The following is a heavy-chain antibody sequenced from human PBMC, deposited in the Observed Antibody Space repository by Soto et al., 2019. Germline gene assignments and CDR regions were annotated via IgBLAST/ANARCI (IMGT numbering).Heavy chain of an antibody. D-gene: IGHD2-2*01. CDR2: IIPILGIA. CDR1: GGTFSSYT. V-gene: IGHV1-69*08. Sequence: QVQLVQSGAEVKKPGSSVKVSCKASGGTFSSYTISWVRQAPGHGLEWMGRIIPILGIANYAQKFQGRVTITADKSTSTAYMELSSLRSEDTAVYYCARETRAHCSSTSCYAYYYYYGMDVWGQGTTVTVSS. CDR3: ARETRAHCSSTSCYAYYYYYGMDV. J-gene: IGHJ6*02.